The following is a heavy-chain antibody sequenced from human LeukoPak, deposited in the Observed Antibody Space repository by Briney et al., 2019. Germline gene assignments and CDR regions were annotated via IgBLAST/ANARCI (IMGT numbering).Heavy chain of an antibody. CDR1: GDSISSYY. V-gene: IGHV4-59*01. CDR3: ARYIVGGNWFDP. CDR2: IYYSGGT. D-gene: IGHD1-26*01. J-gene: IGHJ5*02. Sequence: SETLSLTCTVSGDSISSYYWSWIRQPPGKGLEWIGHIYYSGGTNYNPSLKSRVTISVDTSKNQFSLKLSSVTAADTAVYYCARYIVGGNWFDPWGQGTLVTVSS.